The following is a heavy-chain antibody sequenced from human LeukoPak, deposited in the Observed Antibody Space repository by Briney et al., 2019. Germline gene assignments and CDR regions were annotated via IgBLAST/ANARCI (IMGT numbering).Heavy chain of an antibody. V-gene: IGHV3-30*18. CDR1: GFIFSTFG. D-gene: IGHD3-10*02. Sequence: PGGSLRLSCVASGFIFSTFGMHWVRQAPGKELEWVAFISHDGNDKYYADSVKGRFAISRDNSHNTLYLQINSLRPEDTAVYYCAELGITMIGGVWGKGTTVTISS. J-gene: IGHJ6*04. CDR2: ISHDGNDK. CDR3: AELGITMIGGV.